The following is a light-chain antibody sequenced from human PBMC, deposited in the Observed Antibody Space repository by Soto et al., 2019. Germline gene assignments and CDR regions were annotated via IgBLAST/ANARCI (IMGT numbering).Light chain of an antibody. CDR1: QSVRSN. CDR2: GAS. V-gene: IGKV3D-15*01. Sequence: EIVLTQSPGTLSLSPGERATLSCRASQSVRSNFLAWYQQKPGQAPRLLIYGASNRATGIPDRFSGRGSGTEFTLTISSLQSEDFAVYYCQQYNNWPRTFGQGTRLEIK. CDR3: QQYNNWPRT. J-gene: IGKJ5*01.